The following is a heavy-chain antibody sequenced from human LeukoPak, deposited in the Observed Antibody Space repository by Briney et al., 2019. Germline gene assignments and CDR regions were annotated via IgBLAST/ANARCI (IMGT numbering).Heavy chain of an antibody. CDR3: ARSDYSNLDY. J-gene: IGHJ4*02. CDR2: IYYSGST. CDR1: GGSISSSSYY. D-gene: IGHD4-11*01. Sequence: SETLSLTCTVSGGSISSSSYYWGWIRQPPGKGLEWIGSIYYSGSTYYNPSLKSRVTISVDTSKNQFSLKLSSVTAADTAVYYGARSDYSNLDYWGQGTLVTVSS. V-gene: IGHV4-39*01.